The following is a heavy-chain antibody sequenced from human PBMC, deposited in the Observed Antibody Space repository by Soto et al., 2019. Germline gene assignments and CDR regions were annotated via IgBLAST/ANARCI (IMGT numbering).Heavy chain of an antibody. CDR1: GFTFNSYG. Sequence: GGSLRLSCAASGFTFNSYGIHWVRQAPGKGLEWVAVISHDGSKTNYADSVKGRFTISRDNSKNTLYLQMNSLRAEDTAVYYCAKSPDLAVAEPFAFDIWGQGTMVTVSS. D-gene: IGHD6-19*01. J-gene: IGHJ3*02. V-gene: IGHV3-30*18. CDR2: ISHDGSKT. CDR3: AKSPDLAVAEPFAFDI.